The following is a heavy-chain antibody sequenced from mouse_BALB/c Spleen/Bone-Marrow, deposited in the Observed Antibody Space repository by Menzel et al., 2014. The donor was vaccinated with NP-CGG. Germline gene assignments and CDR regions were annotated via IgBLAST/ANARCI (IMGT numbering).Heavy chain of an antibody. D-gene: IGHD1-1*01. J-gene: IGHJ3*01. V-gene: IGHV14-3*02. CDR3: ASYYYGSSRFAY. Sequence: EVKLVDSGAELVKPGASVKLSCTASGFNIKDTYMHWVKQRPEQGLEWIGRIDPAYGNTKYDPKFQGKATITADTSSNTAYLQLSSLTSEDTAVYYCASYYYGSSRFAYWGQGTLVTVSA. CDR2: IDPAYGNT. CDR1: GFNIKDTY.